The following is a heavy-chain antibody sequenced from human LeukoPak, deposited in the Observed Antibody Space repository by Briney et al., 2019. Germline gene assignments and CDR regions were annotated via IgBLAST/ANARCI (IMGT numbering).Heavy chain of an antibody. D-gene: IGHD3-9*01. CDR1: GFTFSSYA. CDR3: ASDAYFDWLWSS. Sequence: GGSLRLSCVASGFTFSSYAMTWVRQAPGKGLEWVAAINDNGVITHYADSVKGRFTISRDNSRNTLYLQTNSLRAEDTAVYYCASDAYFDWLWSSWGQGTLVIVSS. CDR2: INDNGVIT. V-gene: IGHV3-23*01. J-gene: IGHJ5*02.